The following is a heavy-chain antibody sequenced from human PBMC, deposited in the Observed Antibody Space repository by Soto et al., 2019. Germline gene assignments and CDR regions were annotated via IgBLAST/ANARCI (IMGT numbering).Heavy chain of an antibody. V-gene: IGHV4-59*01. CDR2: IYYSGST. J-gene: IGHJ4*02. CDR3: ARGAGVDSDFDY. Sequence: PSETLSLTCTVSGGSISSYYCSWIRQPPWKGLEWIGYIYYSGSTNYNPSLKSRVTISVDTSKNQFSLKLSSVTAADTAVYYCARGAGVDSDFDYWGQGTLVTVSS. D-gene: IGHD3-3*01. CDR1: GGSISSYY.